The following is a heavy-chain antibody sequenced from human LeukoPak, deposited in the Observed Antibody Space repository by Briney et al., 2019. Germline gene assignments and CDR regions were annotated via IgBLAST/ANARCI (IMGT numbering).Heavy chain of an antibody. Sequence: GGSLRLSCAASGFTFSNAWMSWVRQAPGKGLEWVGRIKSKTDGGTTDYAAPVKGRFTISRDDSKNTLYPQMNSLKTEDTAVYYCTTGIVGATLDYWGQGTLVTVSS. CDR3: TTGIVGATLDY. D-gene: IGHD1-26*01. V-gene: IGHV3-15*01. CDR1: GFTFSNAW. CDR2: IKSKTDGGTT. J-gene: IGHJ4*02.